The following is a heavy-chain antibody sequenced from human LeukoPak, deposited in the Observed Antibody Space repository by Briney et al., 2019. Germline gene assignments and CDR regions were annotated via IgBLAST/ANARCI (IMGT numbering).Heavy chain of an antibody. J-gene: IGHJ6*03. D-gene: IGHD2-2*01. Sequence: PGGSVRLSCAASGFTFSSYSMNWLRQAPGKGLEWVSYISSSSSNIYYADSVKGRFTISRDNAKNSLYLQMNSLRAEDTAVYSCARHHFVVVPAAYYYYYYMDVWGKGTTVTVSS. CDR3: ARHHFVVVPAAYYYYYYMDV. CDR1: GFTFSSYS. V-gene: IGHV3-48*01. CDR2: ISSSSSNI.